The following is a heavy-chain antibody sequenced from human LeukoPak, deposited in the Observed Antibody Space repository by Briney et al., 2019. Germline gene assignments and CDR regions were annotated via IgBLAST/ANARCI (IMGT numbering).Heavy chain of an antibody. CDR1: GFTFSSYG. J-gene: IGHJ4*02. Sequence: HSGGSLRLSCAASGFTFSSYGMHWVRQAPGKGLEWVAVIWYDGSNKYYADSVKGRFTISRDNSKNTLYLQMNSLRAEDTAVYYCARGGSSGWSFFDYWGQGTLVTVSS. CDR3: ARGGSSGWSFFDY. CDR2: IWYDGSNK. V-gene: IGHV3-33*01. D-gene: IGHD6-19*01.